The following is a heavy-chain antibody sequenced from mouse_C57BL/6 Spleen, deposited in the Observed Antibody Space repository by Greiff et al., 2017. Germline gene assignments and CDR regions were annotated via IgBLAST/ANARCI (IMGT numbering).Heavy chain of an antibody. D-gene: IGHD1-1*02. Sequence: QVQLQQPGAELVKPGASVKLSCKASGYTFTSYWMQWVKQRPGQGLEWIGEIDPSDSYTNYNQKFKGKATLTVDTSSSTAYMQLSSLTSEDSAVXYCAGEGGAWGQGTLVTVSA. CDR1: GYTFTSYW. V-gene: IGHV1-50*01. CDR2: IDPSDSYT. J-gene: IGHJ3*01. CDR3: AGEGGA.